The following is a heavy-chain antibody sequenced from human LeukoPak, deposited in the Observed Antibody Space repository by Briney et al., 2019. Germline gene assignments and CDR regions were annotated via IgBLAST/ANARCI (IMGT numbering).Heavy chain of an antibody. CDR1: GYTFTSYG. CDR2: ISAYNGNT. J-gene: IGHJ5*02. D-gene: IGHD2-15*01. CDR3: ARDLIGEDSPIGWGYRSGGSCSWFDP. V-gene: IGHV1-18*01. Sequence: ASVKVSCKASGYTFTSYGISWVRQAPGQGLEWMGWISAYNGNTNYAQKLQGRVTMTTDTSTSTAYMELRSLRSDDTAVYYCARDLIGEDSPIGWGYRSGGSCSWFDPWGQGTLVTVSS.